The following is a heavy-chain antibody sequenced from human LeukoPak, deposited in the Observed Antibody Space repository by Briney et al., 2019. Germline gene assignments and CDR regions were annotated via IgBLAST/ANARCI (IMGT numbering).Heavy chain of an antibody. CDR3: AKGGSGWYGFLFDY. D-gene: IGHD6-19*01. V-gene: IGHV3-23*01. J-gene: IGHJ4*02. CDR2: ISGSGGST. CDR1: GFTFSSYA. Sequence: SGGSLRLSCAASGFTFSSYAMSWVRQAPGKGLEWVSAISGSGGSTYYADSVKGRFTISRDNSKNTLYLQMNSLRAEDTAVYYCAKGGSGWYGFLFDYWGQGTLVTVSS.